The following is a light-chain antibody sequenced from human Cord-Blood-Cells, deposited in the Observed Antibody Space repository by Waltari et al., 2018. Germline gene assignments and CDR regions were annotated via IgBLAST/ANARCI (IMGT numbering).Light chain of an antibody. CDR3: QQYGRSPPS. J-gene: IGKJ4*02. V-gene: IGKV3-20*01. CDR2: GAS. Sequence: EIVLTQSPGTLSLSPGERATLSCRASQSVSSSYLSWYKQKPGQAPRLLIYGASSRATGIPDRFSGSGSGTDFTLTISRLETEDFAVYYCQQYGRSPPSFGGGTKVEIK. CDR1: QSVSSSY.